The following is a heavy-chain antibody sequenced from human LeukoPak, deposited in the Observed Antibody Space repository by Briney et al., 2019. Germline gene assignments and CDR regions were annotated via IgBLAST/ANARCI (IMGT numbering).Heavy chain of an antibody. D-gene: IGHD3-9*01. CDR3: ARSPYLTY. V-gene: IGHV1-69*02. CDR1: GYTFTGYY. Sequence: SVKVSCKASGYTFTGYYMHWVRQAPGQGLEWMGRIIPIFGIANYAQKFQGRVTITADKSTSTAYMELSSLRSEDTAVYYCARSPYLTYWGQGTLVTVSS. CDR2: IIPIFGIA. J-gene: IGHJ4*02.